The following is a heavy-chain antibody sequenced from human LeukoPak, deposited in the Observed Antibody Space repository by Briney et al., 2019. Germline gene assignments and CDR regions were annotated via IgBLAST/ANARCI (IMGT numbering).Heavy chain of an antibody. V-gene: IGHV4-30-4*01. D-gene: IGHD4-17*01. CDR1: GGSISSGDYY. Sequence: SETLSLTCAVSGGSISSGDYYWSWIRQPPGKGLEWIGYIYYSGSTYYNPSLKSRVTISVDTSKNQFSLKLSSVTAADTAVCYCARGHYGDSSDYWGQGTLVTVSS. J-gene: IGHJ4*02. CDR3: ARGHYGDSSDY. CDR2: IYYSGST.